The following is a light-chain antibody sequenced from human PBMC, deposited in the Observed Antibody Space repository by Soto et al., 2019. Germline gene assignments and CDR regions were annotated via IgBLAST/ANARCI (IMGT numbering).Light chain of an antibody. Sequence: EHVFTQSPGTMSLSPGERATLSCRASQSVSSSYLAWYQQKPGQAPRLLISGASSRATGIPDRFSGSGSGTDFTLTISRLEPEDFAVYYCQQYGSSPRTFGQGTKVDI. J-gene: IGKJ1*01. CDR2: GAS. V-gene: IGKV3-20*01. CDR3: QQYGSSPRT. CDR1: QSVSSSY.